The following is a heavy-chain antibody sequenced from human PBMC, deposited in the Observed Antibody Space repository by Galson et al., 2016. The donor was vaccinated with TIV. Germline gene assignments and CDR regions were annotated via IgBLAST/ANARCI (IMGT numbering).Heavy chain of an antibody. CDR2: ISYDGSNK. CDR3: AKEETRGGRLYQYHGTDV. D-gene: IGHD1-26*01. Sequence: SLRLSCAASGASAFTFNTYGVHWVRQAPGKGLEWVAVISYDGSNKYLGDSVKGRFTISRDNSENTVYLQMTSLTREDRAVYFCAKEETRGGRLYQYHGTDVWGQGTTVTVSS. CDR1: GASAFTFNTYG. V-gene: IGHV3-30*18. J-gene: IGHJ6*02.